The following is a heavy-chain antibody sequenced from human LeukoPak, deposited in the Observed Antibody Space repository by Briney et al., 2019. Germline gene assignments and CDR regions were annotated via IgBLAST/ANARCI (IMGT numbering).Heavy chain of an antibody. V-gene: IGHV3-66*02. CDR2: IYSGGST. CDR1: GLTVSSNY. J-gene: IGHJ4*02. CDR3: ARSRSYYDFWSGYYTYYFDY. D-gene: IGHD3-3*01. Sequence: GGSLRLSCAASGLTVSSNYMSWVRQAPGKGLEWVSVIYSGGSTYYADSVKGRFTISRDNSKNTLYLQMNSLRAEDTAVYYCARSRSYYDFWSGYYTYYFDYWGQGTLVTVSS.